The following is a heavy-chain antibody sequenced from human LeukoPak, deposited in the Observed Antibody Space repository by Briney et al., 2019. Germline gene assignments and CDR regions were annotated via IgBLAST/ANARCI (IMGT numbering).Heavy chain of an antibody. Sequence: SETLSLTCAVSGGSISSGGYSWSWIRQPPGKGLEWIGYIYHSGSTYYNPSLKSRVTISVDRSKNQFSLKLSSVTAADTAVYYCARDRIVVVPAATPTLYYYYYYGMDVWGQGTTVTVPS. CDR2: IYHSGST. D-gene: IGHD2-2*01. V-gene: IGHV4-30-2*01. CDR1: GGSISSGGYS. CDR3: ARDRIVVVPAATPTLYYYYYYGMDV. J-gene: IGHJ6*02.